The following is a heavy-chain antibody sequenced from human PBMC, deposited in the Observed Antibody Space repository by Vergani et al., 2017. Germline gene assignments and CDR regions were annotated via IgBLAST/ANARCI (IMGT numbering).Heavy chain of an antibody. V-gene: IGHV3-48*04. Sequence: DVHLVESGGGLVRPGESLRLACAASGFTFNLYTITWVRQAPGKGPQWVASIGGSGSMVFVDDSVRGRVSISRDNTKNSLSLQMSGLRVEDTAVYYCVRLPRGPWNFDLWGRGTLITVSS. CDR2: IGGSGSMV. CDR3: VRLPRGPWNFDL. CDR1: GFTFNLYT. J-gene: IGHJ2*01.